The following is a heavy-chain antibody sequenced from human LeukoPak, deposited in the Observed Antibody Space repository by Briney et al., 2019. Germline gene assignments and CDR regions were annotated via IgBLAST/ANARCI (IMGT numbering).Heavy chain of an antibody. V-gene: IGHV1-2*02. CDR1: GYTFTGYY. J-gene: IGHJ3*02. D-gene: IGHD3-22*01. CDR3: ARDRRITMIVVELFDI. CDR2: INPNSGGT. Sequence: GASVKVSFKASGYTFTGYYMHWVRQPPGQGLEWMGWINPNSGGTNYAQKFQGRVTMTRDTSISTAYMELSRLRSDDTGVYYCARDRRITMIVVELFDIWGQGTMVTVSS.